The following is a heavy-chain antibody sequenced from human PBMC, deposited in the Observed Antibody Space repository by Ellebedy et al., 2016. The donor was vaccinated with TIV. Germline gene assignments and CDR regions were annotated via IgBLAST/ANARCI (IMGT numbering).Heavy chain of an antibody. CDR3: ARDRGCSSTSCYYYYGMDV. J-gene: IGHJ6*02. Sequence: GGSLRLXXAASGFTFSSYGMHWVRQAPGKGLEWVAVIWYDGSNKYYADSVKGRFTISRDNSKNTLYLQMNSLRAEDTAVYYCARDRGCSSTSCYYYYGMDVWGQGTTVTVSS. D-gene: IGHD2-2*01. V-gene: IGHV3-33*01. CDR1: GFTFSSYG. CDR2: IWYDGSNK.